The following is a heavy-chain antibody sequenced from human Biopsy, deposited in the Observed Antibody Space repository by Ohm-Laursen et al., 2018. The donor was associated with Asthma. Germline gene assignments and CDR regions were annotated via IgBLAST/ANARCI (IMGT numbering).Heavy chain of an antibody. CDR2: INSVFGTT. J-gene: IGHJ6*02. V-gene: IGHV1-69*13. CDR3: ARVLESSSRGPFYFFTLDF. D-gene: IGHD6-13*01. Sequence: SVKVSCKFLGCTFNTYVIGWVRQAPGQGLEWMGGINSVFGTTTYPQKFQDRVTVTADASTSTVYMELSSLRSEDTAIYYCARVLESSSRGPFYFFTLDFWGQGTPVAVSS. CDR1: GCTFNTYV.